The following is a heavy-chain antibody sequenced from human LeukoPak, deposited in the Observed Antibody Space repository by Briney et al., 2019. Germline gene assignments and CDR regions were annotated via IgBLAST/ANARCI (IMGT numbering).Heavy chain of an antibody. D-gene: IGHD3-9*01. J-gene: IGHJ3*02. CDR1: GGSISSYY. V-gene: IGHV4-4*07. Sequence: SQTLSLTCAVSGGSISSYYWSWIRHPAGKGLEWVGRIYIRGSTNYKPYHKSRVTMSVATSKNKFSPKLTSLTAENTAVHYCARAGDILTGYYKGLEGSFDIWGQGTMVTVSS. CDR3: ARAGDILTGYYKGLEGSFDI. CDR2: IYIRGST.